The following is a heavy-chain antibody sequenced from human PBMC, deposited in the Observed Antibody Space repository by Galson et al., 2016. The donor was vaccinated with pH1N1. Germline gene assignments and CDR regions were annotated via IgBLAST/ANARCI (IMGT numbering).Heavy chain of an antibody. CDR3: TRENHHKFDY. CDR2: ITKRPEGYTT. Sequence: LRLSCAASGFTLGDFYMDWVRQAPGKGLEWVGRITKRPEGYTTQDAASVKGRFIISREDSKDLLYLQMNSLTTEDTAVYYCTRENHHKFDYWGQGTLVTVSS. CDR1: GFTLGDFY. V-gene: IGHV3-72*01. J-gene: IGHJ4*02.